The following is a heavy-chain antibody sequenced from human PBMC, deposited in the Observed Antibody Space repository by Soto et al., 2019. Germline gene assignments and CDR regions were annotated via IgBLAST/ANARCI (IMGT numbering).Heavy chain of an antibody. V-gene: IGHV3-30*18. CDR1: GSTFSSYG. CDR2: ISYDGSNK. J-gene: IGHJ4*02. Sequence: PGGSLRLSCAASGSTFSSYGMHWVRQAPGKGLEWVAVISYDGSNKYYADSVKGRFTISRDNSKNTLYLQMNSLRAEDTAVYYCAKETYSGPLDYWGQGTLVTVSS. CDR3: AKETYSGPLDY. D-gene: IGHD2-15*01.